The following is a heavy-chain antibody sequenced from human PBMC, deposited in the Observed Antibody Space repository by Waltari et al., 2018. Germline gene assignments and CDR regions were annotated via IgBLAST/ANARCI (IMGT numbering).Heavy chain of an antibody. V-gene: IGHV4-34*01. CDR1: GASFSGYY. D-gene: IGHD1-7*01. Sequence: QVQLPQSGAGLLKPSATLSLTCAVYGASFSGYYWRWIRLPPAQGLAWIGEMNHSRSTNYNPTLRSGVTRSVDTYKNKFSLKLSSVTAADTAVYYCARGQDWNYVSLYYYYYMDVWGKGTTVTVSS. J-gene: IGHJ6*03. CDR3: ARGQDWNYVSLYYYYYMDV. CDR2: MNHSRST.